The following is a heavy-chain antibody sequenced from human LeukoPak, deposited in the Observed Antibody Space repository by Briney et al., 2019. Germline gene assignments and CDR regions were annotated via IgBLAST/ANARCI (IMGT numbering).Heavy chain of an antibody. D-gene: IGHD3-9*01. CDR1: GFTFSIYS. J-gene: IGHJ6*03. CDR3: ARDLTRNYYYYMDV. Sequence: PGGSLRLSCAASGFTFSIYSMNWVRQAPGKGLEWVSCISGNSGYVYYADSVKGRFTISRDNAKNSLYLQMNSLRAEDTAVYYCARDLTRNYYYYMDVWGKGTTVTVSS. V-gene: IGHV3-21*01. CDR2: ISGNSGYV.